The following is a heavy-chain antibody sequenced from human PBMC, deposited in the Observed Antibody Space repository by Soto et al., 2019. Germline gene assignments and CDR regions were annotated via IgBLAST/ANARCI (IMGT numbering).Heavy chain of an antibody. V-gene: IGHV3-30-3*01. CDR3: TTDRGVVVITYYFDY. J-gene: IGHJ4*02. D-gene: IGHD3-22*01. Sequence: PGGSLRLSCAASGFTFSSYAMHWVRQAPGKGLEWVAVISYDGSNKYYADSVKGRFTISRDNSKNTLYLQMNSLRAEDTAVYYCTTDRGVVVITYYFDYWGQGTLVTVSS. CDR2: ISYDGSNK. CDR1: GFTFSSYA.